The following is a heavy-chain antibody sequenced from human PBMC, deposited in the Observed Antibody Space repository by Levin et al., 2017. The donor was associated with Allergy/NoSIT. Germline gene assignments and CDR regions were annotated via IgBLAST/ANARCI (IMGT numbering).Heavy chain of an antibody. CDR2: MKQDGSKI. CDR1: GFSFSDSW. J-gene: IGHJ4*02. Sequence: AGGSLRLSCVASGFSFSDSWMCWVRQAPGKGLEWVATMKQDGSKIYYVESVKGRFTISRDNAKNSLYLQMNTLRVEDTAVYYCSRDGGSGWYSDYWGQGALVVVSS. V-gene: IGHV3-7*01. CDR3: SRDGGSGWYSDY. D-gene: IGHD6-19*01.